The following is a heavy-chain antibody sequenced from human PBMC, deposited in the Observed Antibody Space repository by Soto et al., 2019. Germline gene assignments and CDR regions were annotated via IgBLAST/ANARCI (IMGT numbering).Heavy chain of an antibody. Sequence: PGGSLRLSCAASGFTFSNAWMSWVRQAPGKGLEWVGRIKSKTDGGTTDYAAPVKGRFTISRDDSKNTLYLQMNSLKTEDTAVYYCTTDTFPGDPLDYWGQGTLVTVSS. D-gene: IGHD2-21*02. V-gene: IGHV3-15*01. CDR1: GFTFSNAW. CDR3: TTDTFPGDPLDY. CDR2: IKSKTDGGTT. J-gene: IGHJ4*02.